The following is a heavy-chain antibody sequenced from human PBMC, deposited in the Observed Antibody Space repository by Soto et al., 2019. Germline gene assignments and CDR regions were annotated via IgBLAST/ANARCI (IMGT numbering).Heavy chain of an antibody. CDR1: GFTFSSYA. CDR3: LPSGLKYGGPGDC. CDR2: ISGSGGST. J-gene: IGHJ4*02. Sequence: EVQLLESGGGLVQPGGSLRLSCAASGFTFSSYAMSWVRQAPGKGLEWVSAISGSGGSTYYADSVKGRFTISRDNSKKTLYLQMNSLRAWDTAVYYCLPSGLKYGGPGDCWGQGTLVTVSS. V-gene: IGHV3-23*01. D-gene: IGHD4-17*01.